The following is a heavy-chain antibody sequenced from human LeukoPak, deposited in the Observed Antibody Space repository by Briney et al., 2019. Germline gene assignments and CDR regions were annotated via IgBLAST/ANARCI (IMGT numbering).Heavy chain of an antibody. D-gene: IGHD3-22*01. Sequence: GSGPTLVNPTQTLTLTCTFSGFSLSTSGTCVSWIRQPPGKALEWLARIDWDDDKYYSTSLKTRLTISKDTSKNQVVLTMTNMDPVDTATYYCARGGDSSGYYYYFDYWGQGTLVTVSS. J-gene: IGHJ4*02. CDR1: GFSLSTSGTC. CDR3: ARGGDSSGYYYYFDY. CDR2: IDWDDDK. V-gene: IGHV2-70*11.